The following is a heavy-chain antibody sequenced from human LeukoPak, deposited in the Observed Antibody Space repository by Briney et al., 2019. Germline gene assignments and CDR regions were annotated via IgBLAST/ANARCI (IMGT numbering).Heavy chain of an antibody. J-gene: IGHJ4*02. CDR1: GFTFNSYV. Sequence: GGSLRLSCAASGFTFNSYVMHWVRQAPGKGLGWVASLNLDGSDKYYVDSVKGRFTISRDNAKNSLYLQMDSLRVEDTAVYYCAKGKRYPDYWGQGTLVTVSS. CDR3: AKGKRYPDY. CDR2: LNLDGSDK. V-gene: IGHV3-7*03. D-gene: IGHD1-1*01.